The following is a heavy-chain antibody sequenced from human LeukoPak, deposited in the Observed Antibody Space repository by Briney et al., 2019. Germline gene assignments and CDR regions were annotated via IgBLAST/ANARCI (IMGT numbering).Heavy chain of an antibody. CDR3: ARVRYNWNVDWFDP. Sequence: ASVNVSCKASGYTFTRYDIHWVRQAPGQGLAWVGWINPNSGGTNYAQKFQGRVTMTRDTSISTAYMELSRLRSDDTAVYYCARVRYNWNVDWFDPWGQGTLVTVSS. J-gene: IGHJ5*02. CDR1: GYTFTRYD. D-gene: IGHD1-20*01. V-gene: IGHV1-2*02. CDR2: INPNSGGT.